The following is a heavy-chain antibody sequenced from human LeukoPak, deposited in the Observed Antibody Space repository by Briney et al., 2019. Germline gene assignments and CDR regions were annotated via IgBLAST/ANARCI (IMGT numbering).Heavy chain of an antibody. V-gene: IGHV3-23*01. Sequence: PGGSLRPSCAVSGFTFSSYAMGWVRQAPGNGLEWVAGITYDGDDRNYADSVQGRFTISRDNSKSTLGLQMSSLRAEDTALYYCARDGSWGWAQYDHWGQGILVTVPS. CDR3: ARDGSWGWAQYDH. CDR2: ITYDGDDR. D-gene: IGHD5-24*01. J-gene: IGHJ4*02. CDR1: GFTFSSYA.